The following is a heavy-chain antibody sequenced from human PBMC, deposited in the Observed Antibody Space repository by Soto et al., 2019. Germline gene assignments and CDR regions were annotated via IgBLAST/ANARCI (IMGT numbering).Heavy chain of an antibody. D-gene: IGHD6-13*01. V-gene: IGHV3-23*01. J-gene: IGHJ4*02. CDR2: ISGSGGST. CDR3: AKEGLRGGPPAAAGPEFDY. CDR1: GFTFSSYA. Sequence: GGSLRLSCAASGFTFSSYAMSWVRQAPGKGLEWVSAISGSGGSTYYADSVKGRFTISRDNSKNTLYLQMNSLRAEDTAVYYCAKEGLRGGPPAAAGPEFDYWGQGTLVTVSS.